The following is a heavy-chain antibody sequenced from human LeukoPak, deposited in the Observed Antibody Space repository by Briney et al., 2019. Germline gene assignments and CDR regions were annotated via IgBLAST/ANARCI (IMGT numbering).Heavy chain of an antibody. J-gene: IGHJ4*02. CDR2: ISNSDGTT. Sequence: PGGSLRLSCAASGFTFSDDYMTWIRQAPGKGLEWVSYISNSDGTTYYADFVRGRFTTSRDNAKKSLYLQMNSLTVEDTAVYYCARGGSYSCLDYWGQGTLVTVSS. V-gene: IGHV3-11*04. D-gene: IGHD3-10*01. CDR1: GFTFSDDY. CDR3: ARGGSYSCLDY.